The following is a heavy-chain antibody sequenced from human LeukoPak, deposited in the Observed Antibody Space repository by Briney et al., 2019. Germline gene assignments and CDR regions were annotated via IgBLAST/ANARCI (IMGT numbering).Heavy chain of an antibody. CDR3: AKDKNALCSITCRSEFDY. CDR1: GFTFSSYG. CDR2: TRYDGSDK. V-gene: IGHV3-30*02. Sequence: GGSLRLSCAASGFTFSSYGMHWVRQAPGKGLEWVAFTRYDGSDKYYADSVKGRFTISRDNSKNTLYLQMNSLRAEDTAVYYCAKDKNALCSITCRSEFDYWGQGTLVTVSS. J-gene: IGHJ4*02. D-gene: IGHD2-2*01.